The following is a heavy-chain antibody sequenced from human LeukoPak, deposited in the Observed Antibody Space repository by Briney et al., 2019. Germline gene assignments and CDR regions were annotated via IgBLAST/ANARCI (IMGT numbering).Heavy chain of an antibody. D-gene: IGHD6-19*01. V-gene: IGHV1-8*01. CDR3: ARTLHSSGFGGLDY. Sequence: ASVKVSCKASGYTFTNYDIKWVRQATGQGLEWMGWMNPNSGNTGYAQNFQGRVTMTRNTSISTAYMELSRLRSDDTAVYYCARTLHSSGFGGLDYWGQGTLVTVSS. J-gene: IGHJ4*02. CDR1: GYTFTNYD. CDR2: MNPNSGNT.